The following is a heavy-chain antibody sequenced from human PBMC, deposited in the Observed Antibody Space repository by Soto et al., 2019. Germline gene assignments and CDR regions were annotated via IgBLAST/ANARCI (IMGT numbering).Heavy chain of an antibody. Sequence: PSETLSLTCTVSGGSMSSVGSYWNWIRQSPGRGLEWIGHIYSSGSTYYNPSLKSRVSISVDTSNNQFSLKLTSVTAADTAVYFCAREDAARIERWFDAWGQGILVTVS. CDR3: AREDAARIERWFDA. D-gene: IGHD6-6*01. CDR2: IYSSGST. V-gene: IGHV4-31*03. J-gene: IGHJ5*02. CDR1: GGSMSSVGSY.